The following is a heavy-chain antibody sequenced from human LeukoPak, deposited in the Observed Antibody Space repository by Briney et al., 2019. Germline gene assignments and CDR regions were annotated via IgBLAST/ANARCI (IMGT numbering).Heavy chain of an antibody. CDR2: ISYDGSNK. J-gene: IGHJ4*02. CDR1: GFTFSSYG. V-gene: IGHV3-30*18. Sequence: PGRSLRLSCAASGFTFSSYGMHWVRQAPGKGLEWVAVISYDGSNKYYADSVKGRFTISRDNSKNTLYLQMNSLRAEDTAVYYCAKDSGASGSLDYWGQGTLVTVSS. D-gene: IGHD3-10*01. CDR3: AKDSGASGSLDY.